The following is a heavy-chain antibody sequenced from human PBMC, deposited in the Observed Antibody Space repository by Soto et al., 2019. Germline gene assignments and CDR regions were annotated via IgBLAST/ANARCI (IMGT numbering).Heavy chain of an antibody. V-gene: IGHV5-10-1*01. Sequence: GESLKISCKGSGYSFTSYWISWVRQMPGKGLEWMGRIDPSDSYTNYSPSFQGHVTISADKSISTAYLQWSSLKASDTAMYYCAVEWNGDYRSVDGMDVWGQGTTVTVSS. D-gene: IGHD4-17*01. CDR2: IDPSDSYT. CDR1: GYSFTSYW. J-gene: IGHJ6*02. CDR3: AVEWNGDYRSVDGMDV.